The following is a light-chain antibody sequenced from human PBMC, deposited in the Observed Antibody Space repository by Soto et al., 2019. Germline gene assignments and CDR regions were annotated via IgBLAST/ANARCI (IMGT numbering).Light chain of an antibody. Sequence: EVVLTQSPATLSLSPGERATLSCRASQTITTYLAWYQQKPGQAPRLLIYHVSNRAPGIPARFSGSGSGPDFTLTINSLEPEDFAVYYCQQRSGWPPTLTFGGGTKVEIK. CDR2: HVS. V-gene: IGKV3-11*01. J-gene: IGKJ4*01. CDR1: QTITTY. CDR3: QQRSGWPPTLT.